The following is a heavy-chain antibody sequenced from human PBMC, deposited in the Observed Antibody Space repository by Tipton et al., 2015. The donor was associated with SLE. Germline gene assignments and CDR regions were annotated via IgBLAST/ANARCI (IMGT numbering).Heavy chain of an antibody. J-gene: IGHJ6*02. CDR1: GGSISSSSYY. CDR2: IYYSGST. V-gene: IGHV4-39*07. CDR3: ARDRYFYYYYGMDV. Sequence: LRLSCTVSGGSISSSSYYWGWIRQPPGKGLEWIGSIYYSGSTYYNPSLKSRVTISVDTSKNQFSLKLSSVTAADTAVYYCARDRYFYYYYGMDVWGQGTTVTVSS. D-gene: IGHD3-9*01.